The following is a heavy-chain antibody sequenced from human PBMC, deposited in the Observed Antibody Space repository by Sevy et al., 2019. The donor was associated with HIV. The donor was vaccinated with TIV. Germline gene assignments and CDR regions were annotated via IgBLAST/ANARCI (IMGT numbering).Heavy chain of an antibody. CDR2: INNSATP. D-gene: IGHD6-13*01. J-gene: IGHJ6*02. Sequence: SETLSLTCVVSGVSFSGYYWTWIRQPPGKGLEWIGEINNSATPNHNPSLKSRVTISFDTSKNQFSLKLKSVTAADTAVYFCAGGIAAAGNSYYYGMDVWGQGTTVTVSS. V-gene: IGHV4-34*01. CDR1: GVSFSGYY. CDR3: AGGIAAAGNSYYYGMDV.